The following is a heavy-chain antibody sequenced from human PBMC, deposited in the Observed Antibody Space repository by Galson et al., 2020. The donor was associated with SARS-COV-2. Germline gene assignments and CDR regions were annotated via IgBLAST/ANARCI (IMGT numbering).Heavy chain of an antibody. Sequence: GESLKISCKGSGYSFTSYWIGWVRQMPGKGLEWMGIIYPGDSDTRYSPSFQGQVTISADKSISTAYLQWSSLKASDTAMYYCARLLNYYGSGEGAFDIWGQGTMVTVSS. CDR3: ARLLNYYGSGEGAFDI. CDR1: GYSFTSYW. CDR2: IYPGDSDT. V-gene: IGHV5-51*01. J-gene: IGHJ3*02. D-gene: IGHD3-10*01.